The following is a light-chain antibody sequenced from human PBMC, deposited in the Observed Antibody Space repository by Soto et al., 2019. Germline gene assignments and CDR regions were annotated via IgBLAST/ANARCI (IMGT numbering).Light chain of an antibody. CDR1: QSISSY. Sequence: DIQMTQSPSSLSASVGDRVTITCRASQSISSYLNWYQQKPRNAPKLLIYGASSLQSGVSSRFSGCGSGTDFTLTINSLQPEDFAIYYCQQSYSTPFTFGPGTKVDIK. CDR2: GAS. CDR3: QQSYSTPFT. V-gene: IGKV1-39*01. J-gene: IGKJ3*01.